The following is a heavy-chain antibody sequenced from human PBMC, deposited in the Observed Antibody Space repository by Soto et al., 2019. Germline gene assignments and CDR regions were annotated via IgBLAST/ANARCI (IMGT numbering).Heavy chain of an antibody. D-gene: IGHD6-13*01. J-gene: IGHJ6*02. CDR1: GFTFSRYW. CDR2: IKQDGSEE. CDR3: ARIAASGRGWDV. V-gene: IGHV3-7*01. Sequence: EVQLVESGGGLVQPGGSLRLSCVDSGFTFSRYWMSWVRQAPVKGLEWVGHIKQDGSEENYVDSVKGRFTISRDNAKNSIYLQMNSLRAEDTAVYYCARIAASGRGWDVWGQGTTVVVSS.